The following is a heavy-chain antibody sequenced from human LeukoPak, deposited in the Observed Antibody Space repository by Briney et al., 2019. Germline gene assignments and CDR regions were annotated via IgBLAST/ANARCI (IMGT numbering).Heavy chain of an antibody. Sequence: GGSLRLSCAASGFTVSSNYMSWVRQAPGKGLEWVSSITVTTTFIYYADSVKGRFTISRDNAKNSLYLQMNTLRVEDTAVYYCARDLPGELGRGVFDIWGQGTMVTVSS. CDR1: GFTVSSNY. CDR3: ARDLPGELGRGVFDI. J-gene: IGHJ3*02. D-gene: IGHD1-1*01. CDR2: ITVTTTFI. V-gene: IGHV3-21*01.